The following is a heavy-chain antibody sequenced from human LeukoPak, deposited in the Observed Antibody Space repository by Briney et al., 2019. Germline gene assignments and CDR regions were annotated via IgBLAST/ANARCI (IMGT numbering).Heavy chain of an antibody. J-gene: IGHJ4*02. CDR3: ARRSYYDSGGYYYDF. D-gene: IGHD3-22*01. Sequence: EESLKISCKGSGYIFTNYWIAWVRQMPRKGLEWMGIIDPDDSDTRYSPSFQGQVTISADKSISTAYLQWSSLKASDTAMYYCARRSYYDSGGYYYDFWGQGTLVTVSS. CDR1: GYIFTNYW. CDR2: IDPDDSDT. V-gene: IGHV5-51*01.